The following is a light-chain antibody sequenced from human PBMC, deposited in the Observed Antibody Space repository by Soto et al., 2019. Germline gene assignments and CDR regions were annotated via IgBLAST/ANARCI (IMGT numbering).Light chain of an antibody. CDR1: QSVSSSD. Sequence: EIVLTQSPGTLSLSPGERATLSCMASQSVSSSDLAWYQQKPGQAPRLLIYGASSGATGIPDRFSGSGSGTDFTLTISRLEPEAFAVYYCQQYGSSPYTFGQWTKLEIK. V-gene: IGKV3-20*01. CDR2: GAS. J-gene: IGKJ2*01. CDR3: QQYGSSPYT.